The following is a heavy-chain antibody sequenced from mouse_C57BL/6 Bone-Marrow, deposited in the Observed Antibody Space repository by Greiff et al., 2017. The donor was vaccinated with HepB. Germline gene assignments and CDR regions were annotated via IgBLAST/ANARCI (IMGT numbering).Heavy chain of an antibody. CDR3: ARITTVAMDY. D-gene: IGHD1-1*01. Sequence: DVMLVESGGGLVKPGGSLKLSCAASGFTFSSYAMSWVRQTPEKRLECVATISDGGSYTYYPDNVKGRFTISRDNAKNNLYLQMSHLKSEDTAMYYCARITTVAMDYWGQGTSVTVSS. V-gene: IGHV5-4*03. J-gene: IGHJ4*01. CDR1: GFTFSSYA. CDR2: ISDGGSYT.